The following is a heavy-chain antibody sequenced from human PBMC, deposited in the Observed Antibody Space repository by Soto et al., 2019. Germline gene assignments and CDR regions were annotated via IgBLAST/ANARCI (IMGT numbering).Heavy chain of an antibody. J-gene: IGHJ6*02. CDR2: TYYRSKWYN. CDR3: ARTTGYSSFMNYYYGMDV. Sequence: SQTLSLTCAISGDSVSSNSAAWNWIRQSPSRGLEWLGRTYYRSKWYNDYAVSVKSRITINPDTSKNQFSLQLNSVTPEDTAVYYCARTTGYSSFMNYYYGMDVWGQGTTVTVSS. D-gene: IGHD6-13*01. CDR1: GDSVSSNSAA. V-gene: IGHV6-1*01.